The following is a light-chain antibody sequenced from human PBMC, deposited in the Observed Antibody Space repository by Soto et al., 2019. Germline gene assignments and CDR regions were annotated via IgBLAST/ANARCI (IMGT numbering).Light chain of an antibody. CDR3: SSFTSSITVL. Sequence: QSALTQPASVSGSPGQSITISCTGTSSDVGDYNYVSWYQHHPGKAPKLMIYEVSNRPSGVSNRFSGSKSGNTASLTISGLQGEDEADYYCSSFTSSITVLFGGGTKLTVL. CDR2: EVS. J-gene: IGLJ2*01. V-gene: IGLV2-14*01. CDR1: SSDVGDYNY.